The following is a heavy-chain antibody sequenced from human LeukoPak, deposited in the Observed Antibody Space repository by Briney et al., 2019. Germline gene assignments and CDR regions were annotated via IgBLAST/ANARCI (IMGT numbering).Heavy chain of an antibody. CDR3: ASLEDIVATGGAVPYYMDV. J-gene: IGHJ6*03. CDR1: GYTFTSYG. D-gene: IGHD5-12*01. Sequence: ASVKVSCKASGYTFTSYGISWVRQAPGQGLEWMGWISAYNGNTNYAQKLQGRVTITADKSTSTAYMELSSLRSEDTAVYYCASLEDIVATGGAVPYYMDVWGKGTTVTVSS. V-gene: IGHV1-18*01. CDR2: ISAYNGNT.